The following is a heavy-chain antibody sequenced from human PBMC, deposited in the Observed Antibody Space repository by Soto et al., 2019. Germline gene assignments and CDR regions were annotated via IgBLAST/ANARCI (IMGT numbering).Heavy chain of an antibody. J-gene: IGHJ3*02. V-gene: IGHV1-3*01. CDR1: GYTFTSYA. CDR2: INAGNGNT. Sequence: QVQLVQSGAEVKKPGASVKVSCKASGYTFTSYAMHWVRQAPGQRLEWMGWINAGNGNTKYSQKFQGRVTITRDTSASTAYMELGILISEDTAVYYCARESSGPATSPDAFDIWGQGTMVTVSS. D-gene: IGHD6-19*01. CDR3: ARESSGPATSPDAFDI.